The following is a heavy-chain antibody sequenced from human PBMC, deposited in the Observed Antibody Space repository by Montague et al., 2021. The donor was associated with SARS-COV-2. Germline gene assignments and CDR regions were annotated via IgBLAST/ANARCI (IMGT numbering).Heavy chain of an antibody. CDR3: AREFEGYFDL. CDR2: IYFGGGT. V-gene: IGHV4-39*07. CDR1: GGSISSSNYF. J-gene: IGHJ2*01. Sequence: SETLSLTCTVSGGSISSSNYFWGWIRQPPGKGLEWIGSIYFGGGTYYNPSLKSRVTISVDTSKNHFSLKLTSVTAADTAVYYCAREFEGYFDLWGRGTLVRVSS. D-gene: IGHD3-10*01.